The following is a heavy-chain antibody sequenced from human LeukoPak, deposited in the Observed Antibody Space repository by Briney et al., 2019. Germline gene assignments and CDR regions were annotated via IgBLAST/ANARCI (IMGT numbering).Heavy chain of an antibody. CDR2: IYYSGST. CDR1: GGSISSGDYY. J-gene: IGHJ4*02. V-gene: IGHV4-30-4*08. Sequence: SETLSLTCTVSGGSISSGDYYWSWIRQPPGKGLGWIGYIYYSGSTYYNPSLKSRVTISVDTSKNQFSLKLSSVTAADTAVYYCARERAGGQQLDYWGQGTLVTVSS. D-gene: IGHD6-13*01. CDR3: ARERAGGQQLDY.